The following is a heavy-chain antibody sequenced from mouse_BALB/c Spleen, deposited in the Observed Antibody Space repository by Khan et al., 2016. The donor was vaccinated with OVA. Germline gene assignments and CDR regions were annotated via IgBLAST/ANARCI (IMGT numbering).Heavy chain of an antibody. CDR1: GFSLTTYG. D-gene: IGHD2-4*01. CDR3: ARNYDDDEGLAY. J-gene: IGHJ3*01. Sequence: QVQLQQSGPGLVQPSQSLSITCTVSGFSLTTYGVHWVRQSPGKGLEWLGVIWSGGSTDYNAAFISRLSISKDSSKSQVFFKMNSLQVNDTAIYYCARNYDDDEGLAYWGQGTLDTVSA. V-gene: IGHV2-2*02. CDR2: IWSGGST.